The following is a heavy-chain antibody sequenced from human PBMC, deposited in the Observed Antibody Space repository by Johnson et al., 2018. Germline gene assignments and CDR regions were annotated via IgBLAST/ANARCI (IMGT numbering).Heavy chain of an antibody. CDR2: VSSSGSII. CDR1: GFTFSSYS. J-gene: IGHJ3*02. D-gene: IGHD6-19*01. Sequence: EVHLVESGGGLVQPGGSLRLSCEASGFTFSSYSMNWVRQAPGKGLEGVSYVSSSGSIIYYADSVKGRFTISRDNAKNSLYLQMNSLRAEETAVYYCARGRYSSGSDALHIWGQGTMVTVSS. V-gene: IGHV3-48*04. CDR3: ARGRYSSGSDALHI.